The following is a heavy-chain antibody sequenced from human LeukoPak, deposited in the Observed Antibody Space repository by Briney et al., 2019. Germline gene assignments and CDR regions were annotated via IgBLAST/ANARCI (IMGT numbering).Heavy chain of an antibody. CDR1: GLTFSNLG. CDR2: RRNDGSDK. J-gene: IGHJ3*02. D-gene: IGHD2-15*01. CDR3: AKDKGVVAFDI. V-gene: IGHV3-30*02. Sequence: GGSLRLPRAPAGLTFSNLGMLWVRQAPGKGLVCVTFRRNDGSDKYYADSVKGRFTISRDNSKNTLYLQMNTLRAEDTAVYYCAKDKGVVAFDIWGQGTMVTVSS.